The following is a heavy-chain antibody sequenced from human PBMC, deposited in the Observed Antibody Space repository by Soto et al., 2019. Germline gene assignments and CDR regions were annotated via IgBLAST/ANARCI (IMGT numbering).Heavy chain of an antibody. J-gene: IGHJ3*02. D-gene: IGHD5-12*01. CDR2: ISYNGNT. V-gene: IGHV4-59*08. Sequence: SETLSLNCTVSGGSINSYFRGWIRQPPGKGLEWIGFISYNGNTNSNPSLKSRVTMSLDTSKNQVSLKLSSVTAADTAVYYCAGASTWHPGAFDIWGQGTTVTVSS. CDR3: AGASTWHPGAFDI. CDR1: GGSINSYF.